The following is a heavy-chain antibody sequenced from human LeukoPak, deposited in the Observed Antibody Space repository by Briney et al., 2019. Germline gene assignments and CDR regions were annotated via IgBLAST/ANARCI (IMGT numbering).Heavy chain of an antibody. Sequence: GASVKVSCKASGYIFTDYYIHWVRQAPGQGLEWMGRINPNNVDTSYAQKFQGRVTPTRDTSISTAYMEVTRLTSDDTAVYYCARDRVGCSSTGCYFEYWGQGTLVTVSS. CDR1: GYIFTDYY. J-gene: IGHJ4*02. D-gene: IGHD2-2*01. CDR2: INPNNVDT. V-gene: IGHV1-2*06. CDR3: ARDRVGCSSTGCYFEY.